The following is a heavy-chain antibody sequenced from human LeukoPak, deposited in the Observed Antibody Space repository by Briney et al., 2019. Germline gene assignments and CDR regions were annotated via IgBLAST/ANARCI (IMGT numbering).Heavy chain of an antibody. CDR2: IYPGDSDT. J-gene: IGHJ4*02. CDR1: GYSFTSYW. D-gene: IGHD3-10*01. CDR3: ATSYYYGSGSYPFDY. V-gene: IGHV5-51*01. Sequence: GESLKISCKGSGYSFTSYWIGWVRQMPGKGLEWMGIIYPGDSDTRYSPSFRGQVTISADKSISTAYLQWSSLKASDTAMYYCATSYYYGSGSYPFDYWGQGTLVTVSS.